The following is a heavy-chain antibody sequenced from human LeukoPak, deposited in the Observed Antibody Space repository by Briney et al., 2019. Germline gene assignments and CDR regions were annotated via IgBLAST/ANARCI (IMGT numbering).Heavy chain of an antibody. V-gene: IGHV3-11*06. D-gene: IGHD3-10*01. J-gene: IGHJ6*02. CDR1: GFTFSDYY. CDR3: ATQLLWFGDTYYGMDV. CDR2: ISSSSSYT. Sequence: PGGSLRLSCAASGFTFSDYYMSWIRQAPGKGLEWVSHISSSSSYTNYADSVKGRFTISRDNAKNSLYLQMNSLRAEDTAVYYCATQLLWFGDTYYGMDVWGQGTTVTVSS.